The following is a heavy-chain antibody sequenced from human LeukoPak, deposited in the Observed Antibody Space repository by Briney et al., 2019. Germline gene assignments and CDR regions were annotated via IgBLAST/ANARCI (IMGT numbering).Heavy chain of an antibody. Sequence: SETLSLTCTVSGGSISSSSYYWGWIRQPPGKGLEGTGSIFYSGSTYYNPSLKSRVTISVDASKNQFSLKLSSVTAADTAVYYCTRGDWLHNCGNGPDYWGQGALVTVSS. D-gene: IGHD1-1*01. V-gene: IGHV4-39*01. J-gene: IGHJ4*02. CDR3: TRGDWLHNCGNGPDY. CDR1: GGSISSSSYY. CDR2: IFYSGST.